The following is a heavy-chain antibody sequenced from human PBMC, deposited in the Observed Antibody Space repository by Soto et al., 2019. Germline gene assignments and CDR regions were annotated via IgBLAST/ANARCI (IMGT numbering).Heavy chain of an antibody. CDR3: AREAAGILNWFDP. CDR2: IYHSGST. Sequence: QVQLQESGPGLVKPSQTLSLTCTVSGGSISSGGYYWSWIRQHPGKCLEWIGYIYHSGSTYYNPSLKRRVTISVDTSKNQFSLKVSSVTAADTAVYYCAREAAGILNWFDPWGQGTLVTVSS. J-gene: IGHJ5*02. D-gene: IGHD6-25*01. CDR1: GGSISSGGYY. V-gene: IGHV4-31*03.